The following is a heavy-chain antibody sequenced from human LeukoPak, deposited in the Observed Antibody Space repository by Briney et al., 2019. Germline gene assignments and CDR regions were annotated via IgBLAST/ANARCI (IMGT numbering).Heavy chain of an antibody. CDR3: ARQETSTYNGAFDI. V-gene: IGHV3-23*01. CDR2: ISGSGGST. J-gene: IGHJ3*02. D-gene: IGHD1-1*01. Sequence: GGSLRLSCAASGFTFSSYAMSWVRQAPGKGLEWVSAISGSGGSTYYADSVKGRFTISRDNSKNTLYLQMNSLRADDTAVYHCARQETSTYNGAFDIWGQGTMVTVSS. CDR1: GFTFSSYA.